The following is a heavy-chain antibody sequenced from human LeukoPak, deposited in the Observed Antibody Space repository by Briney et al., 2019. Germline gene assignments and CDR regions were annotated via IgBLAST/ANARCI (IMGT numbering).Heavy chain of an antibody. CDR1: GYIFTTYY. Sequence: ASVKVSCKASGYIFTTYYIHWVRQAPGQGLEWMGIINPSGGSPTYAQKFQGRVTMTRDMSTSTVYLELSSLRSEDTTVYYCARGYCSGGSCFNFDHWGQGTLVTVSS. CDR3: ARGYCSGGSCFNFDH. CDR2: INPSGGSP. D-gene: IGHD2-15*01. V-gene: IGHV1-46*01. J-gene: IGHJ4*02.